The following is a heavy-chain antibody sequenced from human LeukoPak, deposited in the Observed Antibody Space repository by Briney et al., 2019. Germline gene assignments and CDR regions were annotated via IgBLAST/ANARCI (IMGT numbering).Heavy chain of an antibody. J-gene: IGHJ3*02. D-gene: IGHD2-2*01. CDR1: GFTFSDYY. CDR2: ISSSGSTI. V-gene: IGHV3-11*04. Sequence: GGSLRLSCAASGFTFSDYYMSWIRQAPGKGLEWVSYISSSGSTIYYADSVKGRFTISRDNAKNSLYLQMNSLRAEDTAVYYCARDRGVVVPAPGAFDIWGQGTMVTVSS. CDR3: ARDRGVVVPAPGAFDI.